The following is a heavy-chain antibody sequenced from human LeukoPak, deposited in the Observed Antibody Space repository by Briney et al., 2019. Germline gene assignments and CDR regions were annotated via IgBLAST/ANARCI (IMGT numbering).Heavy chain of an antibody. J-gene: IGHJ4*02. CDR3: ARPFRDYDKGTFFYFFDF. V-gene: IGHV4-39*01. CDR2: FHFSGST. Sequence: SETLSLTCSVSGASVTMGSYYWAWIRQPPGKGLEWIGTFHFSGSTYYNPSLKSRVTISVDTSKNSVSLMLRSVTAADTAVYFCARPFRDYDKGTFFYFFDFWGQGILVTVSS. D-gene: IGHD3-22*01. CDR1: GASVTMGSYY.